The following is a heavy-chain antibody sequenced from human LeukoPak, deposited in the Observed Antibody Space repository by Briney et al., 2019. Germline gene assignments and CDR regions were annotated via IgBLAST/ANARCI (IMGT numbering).Heavy chain of an antibody. V-gene: IGHV3-33*08. J-gene: IGHJ1*01. Sequence: PGGSLRLSCAASGFTFSSYGMHWVRQAPGKGLEWVAVIWYDGSNKYYADSVKGRFTISRDNSKNTLYLQMNSLRAEDTAVYYCARDYGDYAWYFQHWGQGTLVTVSS. CDR1: GFTFSSYG. CDR2: IWYDGSNK. CDR3: ARDYGDYAWYFQH. D-gene: IGHD4-17*01.